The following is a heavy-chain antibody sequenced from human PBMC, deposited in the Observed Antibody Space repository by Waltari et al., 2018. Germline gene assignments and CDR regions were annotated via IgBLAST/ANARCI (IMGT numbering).Heavy chain of an antibody. V-gene: IGHV4-34*01. CDR1: GGSFSGYY. Sequence: QVQLQQLGAGLLKPSETLSLTCAVYGGSFSGYYWSWIRQPPGKGLEWIGEINHSRRTNYHTSRKSRVTISVDTSKHEFSLKLRAVTAAATAVYYCARAWVVAAYYYYYGMDVWCQGTTVTVSS. D-gene: IGHD2-15*01. CDR2: INHSRRT. CDR3: ARAWVVAAYYYYYGMDV. J-gene: IGHJ6*02.